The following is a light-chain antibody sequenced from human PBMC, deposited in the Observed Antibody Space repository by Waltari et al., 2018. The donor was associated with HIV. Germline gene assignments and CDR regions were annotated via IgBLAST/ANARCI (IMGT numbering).Light chain of an antibody. CDR1: SNNVGFQG. Sequence: QAGLTQPPSMSKGLRQTATLTCSGNSNNVGFQGAAWLQHHQGHPPKLLSYRNNNRPSGISEKFSASRSGNTASLTITGLQAEDEADYYCSAWDSSLNVRMFGGGTKLTVL. CDR2: RNN. V-gene: IGLV10-54*04. CDR3: SAWDSSLNVRM. J-gene: IGLJ3*02.